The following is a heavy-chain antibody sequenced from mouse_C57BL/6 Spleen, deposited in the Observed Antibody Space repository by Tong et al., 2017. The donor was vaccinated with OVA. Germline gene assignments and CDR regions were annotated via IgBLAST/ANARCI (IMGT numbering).Heavy chain of an antibody. D-gene: IGHD1-1*01. J-gene: IGHJ1*03. CDR2: IRSKSNNYAT. CDR1: GFTFSDYG. Sequence: EVQLQESGGGLVKPGGSLKLSCAASGFTFSDYGMHWVRQAPGKGLEWVARIRSKSNNYATYYADSVKDRFTISRDDSQSMLYLQMNNLKTEDTAMYYCVRDYYGSSYGGYFDVWGTGTTVTVSS. V-gene: IGHV10-3*01. CDR3: VRDYYGSSYGGYFDV.